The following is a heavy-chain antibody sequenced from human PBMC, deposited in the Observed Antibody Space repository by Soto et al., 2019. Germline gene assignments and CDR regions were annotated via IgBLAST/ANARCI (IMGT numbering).Heavy chain of an antibody. D-gene: IGHD6-19*01. CDR3: ARVVATVAGPYGMDV. Sequence: QVQLVQSGAEVKKPGASVKVSCRASGYTFTSYVISWVRQAPAQGLEWMGWISAYNGNTNFAQKLQGRATMTTDTSTSTANMELRSRRSDDTAVYYCARVVATVAGPYGMDVWGQGTTVTVSS. J-gene: IGHJ6*02. CDR1: GYTFTSYV. CDR2: ISAYNGNT. V-gene: IGHV1-18*01.